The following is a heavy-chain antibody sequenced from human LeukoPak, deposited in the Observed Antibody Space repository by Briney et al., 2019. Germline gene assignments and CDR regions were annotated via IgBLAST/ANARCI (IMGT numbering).Heavy chain of an antibody. D-gene: IGHD3-10*01. CDR1: GGTFSSYA. CDR2: IIPIFGTA. CDR3: ARGIYYYGSGSYYNVSYYMDV. V-gene: IGHV1-69*13. J-gene: IGHJ6*03. Sequence: SVKVSCKASGGTFSSYAISWVRQAPGQGLEWMGGIIPIFGTASYAQKFQGRVTITADESTSTAYMELSSLRSEDTAVYYCARGIYYYGSGSYYNVSYYMDVWGKGTTVTISS.